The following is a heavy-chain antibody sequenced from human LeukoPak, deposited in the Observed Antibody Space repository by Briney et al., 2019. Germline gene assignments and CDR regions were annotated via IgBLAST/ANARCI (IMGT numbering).Heavy chain of an antibody. CDR1: GYTFTSYD. J-gene: IGHJ4*02. CDR3: ARGGAKRYSSLSY. V-gene: IGHV1-8*01. CDR2: MNPDSGNT. Sequence: GASVKVSCKASGYTFTSYDINWVRQATGQGLEWMGWMNPDSGNTGYAQKFQGRDTMTRNTSISTAYMELSSLRSEDTAVYYCARGGAKRYSSLSYWGQGTLVTVSS. D-gene: IGHD6-19*01.